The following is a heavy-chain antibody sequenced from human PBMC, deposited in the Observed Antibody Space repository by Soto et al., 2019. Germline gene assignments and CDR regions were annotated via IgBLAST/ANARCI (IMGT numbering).Heavy chain of an antibody. CDR2: VYRTGST. D-gene: IGHD6-13*01. J-gene: IGHJ4*02. CDR1: GGSISTSNW. Sequence: SETLSLTCAVSGGSISTSNWWSWVRQPPGKGLEWIGEVYRTGSTNYNPSLESRVIVSVDKSKNQFSLKLTSVTAADTAVYYCARARATIAAAAIFDCWGQGTLVTVSS. V-gene: IGHV4-4*02. CDR3: ARARATIAAAAIFDC.